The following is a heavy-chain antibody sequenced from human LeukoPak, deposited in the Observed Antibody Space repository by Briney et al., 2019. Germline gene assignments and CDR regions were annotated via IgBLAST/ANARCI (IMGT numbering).Heavy chain of an antibody. D-gene: IGHD6-13*01. CDR2: ISWDGSNR. J-gene: IGHJ4*02. Sequence: GGSLRLSCAASGLTLYDYSMHGVRQSRGKGLEGVSLISWDGSNREYADSVKGRFTISRDNSRNSLFLQMNSLTTEDTAFYYCAKDYSSSGPFDYWGQGTLVTVSS. V-gene: IGHV3-43*01. CDR1: GLTLYDYS. CDR3: AKDYSSSGPFDY.